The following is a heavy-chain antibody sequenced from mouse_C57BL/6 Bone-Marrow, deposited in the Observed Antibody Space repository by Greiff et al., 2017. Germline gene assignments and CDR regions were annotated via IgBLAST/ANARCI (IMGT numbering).Heavy chain of an antibody. CDR3: ARNYGSAYWYFDV. V-gene: IGHV1-7*01. J-gene: IGHJ1*03. CDR1: GYTFTSYW. Sequence: VQLQQSGAELAKPGASVKLSCKASGYTFTSYWMHWVKQRPGQGLEWIGYINPSSGYTKYNQKFKDKATLTADKSSSPAYMQLSSLTYEDSAVYYCARNYGSAYWYFDVWGTGTTVTVSS. D-gene: IGHD1-1*01. CDR2: INPSSGYT.